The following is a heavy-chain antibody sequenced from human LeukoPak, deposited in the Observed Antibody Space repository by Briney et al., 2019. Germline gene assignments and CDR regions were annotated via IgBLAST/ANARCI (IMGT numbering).Heavy chain of an antibody. V-gene: IGHV3-23*01. Sequence: GGSLRLSCAASGFTFSSYAMSWVRQAPGKGLEWVSAISGLGDTTYYADSVKGRFTISRDNSKNMLYLQMNSLRAEDTAEYYCAKDRSYYDTGGYYQVDYWGQATLVTVSS. CDR3: AKDRSYYDTGGYYQVDY. D-gene: IGHD3-22*01. CDR2: ISGLGDTT. CDR1: GFTFSSYA. J-gene: IGHJ4*02.